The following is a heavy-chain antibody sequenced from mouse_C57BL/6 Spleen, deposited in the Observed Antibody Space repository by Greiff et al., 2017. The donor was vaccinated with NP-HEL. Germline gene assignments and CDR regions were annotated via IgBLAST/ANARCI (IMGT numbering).Heavy chain of an antibody. V-gene: IGHV1-64*01. D-gene: IGHD1-1*01. CDR3: ARRSEYYGGDY. Sequence: QVQLKQPGAELVKPGASVKLSCKASGYTFTSYWMHWVKQRPGQGLEWIGMIHPNSGSTNYNEKFKSKATLTVDKSSSTAYMQLSSLTSEDSAVYYCARRSEYYGGDYWGQGTTLTVSS. J-gene: IGHJ2*01. CDR1: GYTFTSYW. CDR2: IHPNSGST.